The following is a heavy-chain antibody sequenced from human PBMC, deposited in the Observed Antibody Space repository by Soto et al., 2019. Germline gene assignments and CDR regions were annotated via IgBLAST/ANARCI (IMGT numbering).Heavy chain of an antibody. CDR3: ARGDSDLAVSEAAY. D-gene: IGHD2-15*01. CDR1: GASITDSY. V-gene: IGHV4-59*01. CDR2: IYFSGIA. Sequence: PXXTLSLPFTVSGASITDSYWSWIPQPPEKGLEWIGYIYFSGIANYNPSLKSRATISRDTSKNEFSLKLTSVTAADTAIYYCARGDSDLAVSEAAYWGQGTLVTVSS. J-gene: IGHJ1*01.